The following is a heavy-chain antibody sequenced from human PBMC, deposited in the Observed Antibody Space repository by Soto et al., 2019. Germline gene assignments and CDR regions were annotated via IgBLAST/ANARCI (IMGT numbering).Heavy chain of an antibody. CDR1: GFIFSTSI. CDR3: ARDLSGSVVRGGILDY. J-gene: IGHJ4*02. Sequence: QVRLVESGGAVVQPGGSLRLSCAASGFIFSTSILHWVRQAPGKGLEWVAVMSYDGTDKYYADSVKGRLAISRDNSKNTLYLEMNSLRPEDTAVYYCARDLSGSVVRGGILDYRGQGTLVTVSS. V-gene: IGHV3-30*09. D-gene: IGHD3-10*01. CDR2: MSYDGTDK.